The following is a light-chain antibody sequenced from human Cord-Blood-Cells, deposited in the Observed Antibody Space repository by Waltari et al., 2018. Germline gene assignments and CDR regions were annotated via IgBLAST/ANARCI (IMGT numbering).Light chain of an antibody. CDR2: SNN. V-gene: IGLV1-44*01. Sequence: QSVLAQPPSASGPPGQRVTTPCSGSTSNIRSNTVNWYQQLPGTAPKLLIYSNNQRPSGVPDRFSGSKSGTSASLAISGLQSEDEADYYCAAWDDSLNVVFGGGTKLTVL. J-gene: IGLJ2*01. CDR3: AAWDDSLNVV. CDR1: TSNIRSNT.